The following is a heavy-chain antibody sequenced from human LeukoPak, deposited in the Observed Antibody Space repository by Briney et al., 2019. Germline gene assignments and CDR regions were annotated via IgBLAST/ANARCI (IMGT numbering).Heavy chain of an antibody. J-gene: IGHJ4*02. V-gene: IGHV3-23*01. CDR3: AKGFLASCSGTRCYPFDH. CDR2: IVGSGGNT. CDR1: GFTFSSYA. Sequence: RGSLRLSCAASGFTFSSYAMNWVRQTPGKGLKTVSSIVGSGGNTYHEDSVKGGFTISRDNSENTVYMQMDSLRAEDTAVYYCAKGFLASCSGTRCYPFDHWGQGTPVTVSS. D-gene: IGHD2-15*01.